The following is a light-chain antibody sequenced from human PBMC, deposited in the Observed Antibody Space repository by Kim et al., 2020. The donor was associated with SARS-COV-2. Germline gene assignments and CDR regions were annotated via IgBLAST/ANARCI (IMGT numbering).Light chain of an antibody. CDR3: QQYNNWPLT. V-gene: IGKV3-15*01. J-gene: IGKJ4*01. CDR1: QSVSSN. CDR2: GAS. Sequence: VSPGATATPSRRASQSVSSNLAWYQQKPGQAPRLLIYGASTRATGIPVTFSGSGSGTEFTLTISSLQSEDFAVYYCQQYNNWPLTFGGGTKVDIK.